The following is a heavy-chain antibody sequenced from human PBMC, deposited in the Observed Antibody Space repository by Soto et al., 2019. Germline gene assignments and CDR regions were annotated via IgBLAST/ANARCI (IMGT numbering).Heavy chain of an antibody. V-gene: IGHV4-59*01. Sequence: ASETLYLTCTVSGGSISSYYWSWIRQPPGKGLEWIGYIYYSGSTNYNPSLKSRVTISVDTSKNQFSLKLSSVTAADTAVYYCAREDYYYYYGMDVWGQGTTVTVSS. CDR2: IYYSGST. CDR1: GGSISSYY. CDR3: AREDYYYYYGMDV. J-gene: IGHJ6*02.